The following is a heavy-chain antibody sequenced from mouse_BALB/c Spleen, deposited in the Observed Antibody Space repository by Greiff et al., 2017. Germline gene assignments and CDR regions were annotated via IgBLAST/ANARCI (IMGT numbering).Heavy chain of an antibody. CDR3: ALYGNYEAWFAY. J-gene: IGHJ3*01. CDR1: GFNIKDTY. V-gene: IGHV14-3*02. D-gene: IGHD2-10*02. Sequence: EVQLQQSGAELVKPGASVKLSCTASGFNIKDTYMHWVKQRPEQGLEWIGRIDPANGNTKYDPKFQGKATITADTSSNTAYLQLSSLTSEDTAVYYCALYGNYEAWFAYWGQGTLVTVSA. CDR2: IDPANGNT.